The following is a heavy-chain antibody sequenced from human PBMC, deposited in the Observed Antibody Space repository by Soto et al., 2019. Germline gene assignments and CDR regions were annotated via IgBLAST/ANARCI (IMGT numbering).Heavy chain of an antibody. Sequence: PSETLSLSCTVSGGPIGSSSYHWGWIRQTPGKGLEWIGNIDSSGSTYCKPSLKSRVTISVGTSKSQFSLKLRSVIAADTAVYYCSGLQFTDWFDSWGQGTLVTVSS. V-gene: IGHV4-39*01. D-gene: IGHD1-1*01. J-gene: IGHJ5*01. CDR2: IDSSGST. CDR3: SGLQFTDWFDS. CDR1: GGPIGSSSYH.